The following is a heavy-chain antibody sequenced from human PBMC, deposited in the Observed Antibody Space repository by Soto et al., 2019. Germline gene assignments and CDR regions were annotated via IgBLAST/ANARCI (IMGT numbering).Heavy chain of an antibody. Sequence: GASVKVSCKASGYTFTSYGISWVRQAPGQGLEWMGWISAYNGNTNYAQKLQGRVTMTTDTSTSTAYMELRSLRSDDTAVYYCARGYHNTPYIVVVPAADDAFDIWGQGTMVTVSS. J-gene: IGHJ3*02. D-gene: IGHD2-2*01. CDR1: GYTFTSYG. CDR3: ARGYHNTPYIVVVPAADDAFDI. CDR2: ISAYNGNT. V-gene: IGHV1-18*01.